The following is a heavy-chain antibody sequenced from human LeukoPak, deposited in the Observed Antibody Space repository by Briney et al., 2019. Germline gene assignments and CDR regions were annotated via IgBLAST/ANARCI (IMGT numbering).Heavy chain of an antibody. CDR3: ASVNDYGDPLPRYMDV. J-gene: IGHJ6*03. D-gene: IGHD4-17*01. V-gene: IGHV4-59*01. Sequence: SETLSLTCTVSGGSISTYFWSWIRQPAGKGLEWIGYIYYSGSTNYNPSLKSRVTISVDTSKNQFSLKLSSVTAADTAVYYCASVNDYGDPLPRYMDVWGKGTAVTVSS. CDR1: GGSISTYF. CDR2: IYYSGST.